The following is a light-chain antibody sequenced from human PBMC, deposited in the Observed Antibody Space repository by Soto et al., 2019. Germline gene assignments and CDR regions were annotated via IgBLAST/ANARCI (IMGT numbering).Light chain of an antibody. CDR1: SSNIGSNY. J-gene: IGLJ1*01. Sequence: QSVLTQPPSASGTPGQMVTISCSGSSSNIGSNYVYWYQRLPGTAPKLLIYRNNQRPSGVPDRFSGSKSGTSASLAISGLRSEDEADYYCAAWDDSLSGRVFGTGTKVTVL. CDR2: RNN. CDR3: AAWDDSLSGRV. V-gene: IGLV1-47*01.